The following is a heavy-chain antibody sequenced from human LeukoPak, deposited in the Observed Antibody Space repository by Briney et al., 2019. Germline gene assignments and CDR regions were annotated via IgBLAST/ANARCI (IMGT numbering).Heavy chain of an antibody. Sequence: PGRSPRLSCAASGFTFSSYAMHWVRQAPGKGLEWVAVISYDGSNKYYADSVKGRFTISRDNSKNTLYLQMNSLRADDTAVYYCARGRSGSHHFDSWGQGTLVTVPS. CDR2: ISYDGSNK. CDR1: GFTFSSYA. CDR3: ARGRSGSHHFDS. J-gene: IGHJ4*02. D-gene: IGHD3-10*01. V-gene: IGHV3-30-3*01.